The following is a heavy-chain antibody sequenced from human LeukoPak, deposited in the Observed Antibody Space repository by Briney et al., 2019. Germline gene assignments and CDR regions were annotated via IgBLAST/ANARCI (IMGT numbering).Heavy chain of an antibody. Sequence: SETLSLTCTVSGGSISSSSYYWGWIRQPPGKGLEWIGTIYYSGSTYYNPSLKSRVTIFVDMSKNQFSLKLSSVTAADTAVYYCARETVLYQTLYYDDSGGYFDYWGQGTLVTVSS. J-gene: IGHJ4*02. CDR1: GGSISSSSYY. V-gene: IGHV4-39*07. CDR2: IYYSGST. CDR3: ARETVLYQTLYYDDSGGYFDY. D-gene: IGHD3-10*01.